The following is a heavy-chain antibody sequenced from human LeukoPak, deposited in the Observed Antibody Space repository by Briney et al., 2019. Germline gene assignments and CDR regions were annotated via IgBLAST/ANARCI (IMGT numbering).Heavy chain of an antibody. Sequence: ASVKVSCKASGYTFTGYYMHWVRQAPGQGLGWMGWINPNSGGTNYAQKFQGRVTMTRDTSISTAYMELSRLRSDDTAVYYCARSTRYNWNGDYWGQGTLVTVSS. CDR2: INPNSGGT. CDR3: ARSTRYNWNGDY. V-gene: IGHV1-2*02. D-gene: IGHD1-1*01. J-gene: IGHJ4*02. CDR1: GYTFTGYY.